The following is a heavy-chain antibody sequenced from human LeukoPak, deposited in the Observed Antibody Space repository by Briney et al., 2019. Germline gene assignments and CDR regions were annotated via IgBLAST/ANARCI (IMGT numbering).Heavy chain of an antibody. J-gene: IGHJ5*02. V-gene: IGHV3-23*01. D-gene: IGHD2-15*01. Sequence: GGSLRLSCAASGFTFSSYAMSWVRQAPGKGLEWVSAISGSGGGTYYADSVKGRFTISRDNAKNTLYLQMNSLRADDTALYYCVYCSGGSCYSNGPWFDPWGQGTLVTVSS. CDR2: ISGSGGGT. CDR3: VYCSGGSCYSNGPWFDP. CDR1: GFTFSSYA.